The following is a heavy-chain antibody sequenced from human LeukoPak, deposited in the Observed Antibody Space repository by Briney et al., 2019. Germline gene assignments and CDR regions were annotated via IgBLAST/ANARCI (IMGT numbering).Heavy chain of an antibody. V-gene: IGHV3-23*01. CDR2: ISSSGSGGNT. CDR1: GVTLSNYA. CDR3: AREAISYFDY. J-gene: IGHJ4*02. Sequence: GGSLRLSCVASGVTLSNYAMSWARQAPGKGLEWVSGISSSGSGGNTYYADSVKGRFTISRDSSKNTLYLQMNSLRAEDTAVYYCAREAISYFDYWGQGTLVTVSS.